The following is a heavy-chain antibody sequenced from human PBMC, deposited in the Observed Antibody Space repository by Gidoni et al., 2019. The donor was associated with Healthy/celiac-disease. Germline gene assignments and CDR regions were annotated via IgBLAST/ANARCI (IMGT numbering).Heavy chain of an antibody. CDR1: GGSVSSASYY. Sequence: QVQLQESGPGLVKPSESRSPTCTVPGGSVSSASYYWSWSRQPPGKGLEWIGYIYYSGSTHYNPSLKGRVTISVDTSKNQFSLKLSSVTAADTAVYYCARDSRASDAFDIWGQGTMVTVSS. D-gene: IGHD5-12*01. V-gene: IGHV4-61*01. CDR3: ARDSRASDAFDI. J-gene: IGHJ3*02. CDR2: IYYSGST.